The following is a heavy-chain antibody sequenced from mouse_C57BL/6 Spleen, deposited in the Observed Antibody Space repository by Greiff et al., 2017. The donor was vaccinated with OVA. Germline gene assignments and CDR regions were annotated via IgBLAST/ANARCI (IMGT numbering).Heavy chain of an antibody. D-gene: IGHD1-1*01. CDR2: ISSGSSTI. J-gene: IGHJ1*03. CDR1: GFTFSDYG. Sequence: EVMLVESGGGLVKPGGSLKLSCAASGFTFSDYGMHWVRQAPEKGLEWVAYISSGSSTIYYADTVKGRFTISRDNAKNTLFLQMTSLRSEDTAMYYCARSYYGRSGYFDVWGTGTTVTVSS. CDR3: ARSYYGRSGYFDV. V-gene: IGHV5-17*01.